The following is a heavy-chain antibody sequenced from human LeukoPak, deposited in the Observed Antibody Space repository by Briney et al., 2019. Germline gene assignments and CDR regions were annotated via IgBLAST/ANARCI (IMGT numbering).Heavy chain of an antibody. CDR2: ISYDGSNK. Sequence: GGSLRLSCAASGFTFSSYAMHWVRQAPGKGLEWVAVISYDGSNKYYADSVKGRFTISRDNSKNTLYLQMNSLRAEDTAVYYCARLTIYDYGGQGTLVTVSS. CDR3: ARLTIYDY. J-gene: IGHJ4*02. CDR1: GFTFSSYA. D-gene: IGHD2/OR15-2a*01. V-gene: IGHV3-30*04.